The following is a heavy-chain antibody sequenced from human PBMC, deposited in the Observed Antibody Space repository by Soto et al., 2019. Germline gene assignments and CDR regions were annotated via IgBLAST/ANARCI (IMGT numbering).Heavy chain of an antibody. Sequence: PGGSLRLSCAASGFTFSSYWMSWVRQAPGKGLEWVSNIKSSSSTMYYADSVKGRFTISRDNAKNSLYLQMNSLRDEDTAVYYCARPEYSSSSYGMDVWGQGTTVTVSS. J-gene: IGHJ6*02. D-gene: IGHD6-6*01. CDR2: IKSSSSTM. CDR1: GFTFSSYW. CDR3: ARPEYSSSSYGMDV. V-gene: IGHV3-48*02.